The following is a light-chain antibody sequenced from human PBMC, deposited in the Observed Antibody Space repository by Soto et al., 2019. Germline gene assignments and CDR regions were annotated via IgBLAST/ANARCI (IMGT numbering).Light chain of an antibody. V-gene: IGLV2-14*01. CDR1: SSDVGGYNY. Sequence: QSVLTQPASVSGSPGQSITISCTGTSSDVGGYNYVSWYQQHPGKAPKLMIYDVSNRPSGVSNRFSGSKSGNTASLTISGLQAEDEADYYCSSYTSSSRVFGTGTKLIVL. CDR2: DVS. CDR3: SSYTSSSRV. J-gene: IGLJ1*01.